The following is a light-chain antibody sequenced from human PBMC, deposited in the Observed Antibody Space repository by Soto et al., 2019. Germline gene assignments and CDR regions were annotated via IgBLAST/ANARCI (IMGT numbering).Light chain of an antibody. J-gene: IGLJ3*02. CDR3: QSFDSSDQV. V-gene: IGLV6-57*01. Sequence: NFMLTQPHSVSESQGKTVTISCTRSGGSIASNYVQWYQQRPGSSPTTVIYEDNQRPSGVPDRFSGSIDSSSNSASLTISGLKTEDEADYYCQSFDSSDQVFGGGTKLTVL. CDR2: EDN. CDR1: GGSIASNY.